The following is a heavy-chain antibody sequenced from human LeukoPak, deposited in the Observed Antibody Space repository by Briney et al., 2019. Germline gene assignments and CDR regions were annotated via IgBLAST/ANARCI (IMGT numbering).Heavy chain of an antibody. CDR1: GYTFTSYY. CDR2: INPSGGST. D-gene: IGHD2-21*02. CDR3: ARARAAYCGGDCYFGN. J-gene: IGHJ4*02. V-gene: IGHV1-46*01. Sequence: ASVKVSCKASGYTFTSYYMHWVRQAPGQGLEWMGIINPSGGSTSYAQKLQGRVTMTTDTSTSTAYMELRSLRSDDTAVYYCARARAAYCGGDCYFGNWGQGTLVTVSS.